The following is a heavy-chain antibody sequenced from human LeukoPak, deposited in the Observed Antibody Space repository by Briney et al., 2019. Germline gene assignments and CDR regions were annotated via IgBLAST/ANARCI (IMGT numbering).Heavy chain of an antibody. J-gene: IGHJ4*02. V-gene: IGHV1-18*01. Sequence: AASVKVSCTASGYTFTSYGISWVRQAPGQGLEWMGWISAYNGNTNYAQKLQGRVTMTTDTSTSTAYMELRSLRSDDTAVYYCARDLEQEGDYGAVYWGQGTLVTVSS. CDR1: GYTFTSYG. CDR2: ISAYNGNT. CDR3: ARDLEQEGDYGAVY. D-gene: IGHD4-17*01.